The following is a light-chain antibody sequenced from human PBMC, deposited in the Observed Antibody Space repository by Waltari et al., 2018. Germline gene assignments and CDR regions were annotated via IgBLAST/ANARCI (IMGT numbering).Light chain of an antibody. CDR2: WAS. V-gene: IGKV4-1*01. J-gene: IGKJ4*01. Sequence: DIVMTQSPDSLAVSLGERATINCQSSPSVLYSSKNKNYLAWYQQKPGHPPKLLIYWASTRESGVPDRFSGSGSETDFTLTISSLQAEDVAVYYCQQYYSKPLTFGGGTKVEIK. CDR3: QQYYSKPLT. CDR1: PSVLYSSKNKNY.